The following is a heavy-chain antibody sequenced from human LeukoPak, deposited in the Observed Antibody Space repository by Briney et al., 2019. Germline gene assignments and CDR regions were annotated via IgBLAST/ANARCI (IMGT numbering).Heavy chain of an antibody. CDR2: IYYSGST. Sequence: KTSETLSLTCTVSGGSISSGGYYWSWIRQHPGKGLEWIGYIYYSGSTYYNPSLKSRVTISVDTSKNQFSLKLSSVTAADTAVYYCARVVLWFGEFPPNWFDPWGQGTLVTVSS. CDR3: ARVVLWFGEFPPNWFDP. J-gene: IGHJ5*02. CDR1: GGSISSGGYY. D-gene: IGHD3-10*01. V-gene: IGHV4-31*03.